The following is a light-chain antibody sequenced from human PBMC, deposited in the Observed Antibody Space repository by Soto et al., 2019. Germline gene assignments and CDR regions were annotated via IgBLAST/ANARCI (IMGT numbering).Light chain of an antibody. CDR2: DAS. Sequence: DTQMTQSPSSLSASVGDRVTITCQASQDISNYLNWYQQKPGKAPKLLIYDASNLETGVPSRFSGSGSGTDFTFTISSLQPEDIGTYYCQQYDNLPLTFGGGTKV. CDR3: QQYDNLPLT. J-gene: IGKJ4*01. V-gene: IGKV1-33*01. CDR1: QDISNY.